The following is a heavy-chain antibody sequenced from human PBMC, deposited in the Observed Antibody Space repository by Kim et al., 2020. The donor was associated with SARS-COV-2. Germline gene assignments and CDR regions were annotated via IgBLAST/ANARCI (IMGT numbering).Heavy chain of an antibody. V-gene: IGHV3-23*01. CDR1: GFTFNTFA. CDR3: AKQNDFWSGSNYFDY. Sequence: GGSLRLSCAVSGFTFNTFAMSWVRQAPGKGLEWVTVISGGGGSTYYADSVKGRFTISRDNSKNTLYLEMNSLRAEDTAIYYFAKQNDFWSGSNYFDYWG. CDR2: ISGGGGST. D-gene: IGHD3-3*01. J-gene: IGHJ4*01.